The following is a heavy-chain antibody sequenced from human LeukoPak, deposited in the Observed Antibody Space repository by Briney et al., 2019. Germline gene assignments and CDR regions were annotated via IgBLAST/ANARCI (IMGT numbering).Heavy chain of an antibody. D-gene: IGHD3-9*01. V-gene: IGHV4-61*01. CDR1: GGSISSSSYY. J-gene: IGHJ3*02. Sequence: PSETLSLTCTVSGGSISSSSYYWGWIRQPPGKGLEWIGYIYYSGSTNYNPSLKSRVTISVDTSKNQFSLKLSSVTAADTAVYYCARENYYDIFRPGAFDIWGQGTMVTVSS. CDR3: ARENYYDIFRPGAFDI. CDR2: IYYSGST.